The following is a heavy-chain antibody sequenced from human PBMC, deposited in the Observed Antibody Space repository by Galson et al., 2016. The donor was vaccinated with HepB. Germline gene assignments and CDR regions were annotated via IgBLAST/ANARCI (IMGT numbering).Heavy chain of an antibody. J-gene: IGHJ4*02. Sequence: SLRLSCAASGFTFTDYWMHWVRQVPGKGLVWVSRITDDGNTAYADSVRGRFTISSDNAKSTLYLHMNSLRAEDTAFYYCAKSSALDYWGLGTLITVSS. CDR3: AKSSALDY. CDR2: ITDDGNT. V-gene: IGHV3-74*01. CDR1: GFTFTDYW.